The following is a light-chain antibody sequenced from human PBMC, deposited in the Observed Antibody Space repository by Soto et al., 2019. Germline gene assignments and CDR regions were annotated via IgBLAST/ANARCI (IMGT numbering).Light chain of an antibody. J-gene: IGKJ1*01. CDR3: QQYNSYS. V-gene: IGKV1-5*01. CDR1: QSISSW. CDR2: HAS. Sequence: EINMTLSPSTLSAYVGDRVTITCRASQSISSWLAWYQQKPGKAPKVLIYHASNLQSGVPSRFSGSGSGTEFTLTISSLQPDDFATYYCQQYNSYSFGQGTNVAI.